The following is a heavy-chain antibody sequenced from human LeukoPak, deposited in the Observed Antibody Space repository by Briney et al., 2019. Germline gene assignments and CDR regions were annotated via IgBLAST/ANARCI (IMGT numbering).Heavy chain of an antibody. CDR3: ARERYYDILTGYYKYYYMDV. Sequence: ASVKVSCKASGYTFISYGISWVRRAPRQGLGWMGSIIAYNGNTNYAQKLQGRVTMTTDTSTSTAYMELRSLRSDDAAVYYCARERYYDILTGYYKYYYMDVWGKGTTVTVSS. J-gene: IGHJ6*03. D-gene: IGHD3-9*01. CDR1: GYTFISYG. CDR2: IIAYNGNT. V-gene: IGHV1-18*01.